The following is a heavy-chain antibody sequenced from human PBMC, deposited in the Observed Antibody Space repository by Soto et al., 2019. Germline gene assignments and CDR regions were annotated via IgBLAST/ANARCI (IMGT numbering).Heavy chain of an antibody. CDR3: ARGDDSGSYLPTFHGALDY. Sequence: GGSLRLSCAASGFTFSSYWMHWVRQAPGKGLVWVSRINSDGSSTSYADSVKGRFTISRDNAKNTLYLQMNSLRAEDTAVYYCARGDDSGSYLPTFHGALDYWGQGTLVTVSS. CDR2: INSDGSST. J-gene: IGHJ4*02. D-gene: IGHD1-26*01. CDR1: GFTFSSYW. V-gene: IGHV3-74*01.